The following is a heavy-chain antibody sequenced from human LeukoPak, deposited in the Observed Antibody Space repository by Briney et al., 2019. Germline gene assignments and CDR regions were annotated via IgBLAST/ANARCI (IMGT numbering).Heavy chain of an antibody. J-gene: IGHJ4*02. CDR1: GGPISSYY. CDR2: VSYRGTT. D-gene: IGHD6-25*01. Sequence: SETLSLTCTVFGGPISSYYWNWIRQPPGKGLEWIGYVSYRGTTNYNPSLKSRVTISVDTSKNQFSLKLSSVTAADTAVYYCASRNIAAWSYFDYWGQGTLVTVSS. V-gene: IGHV4-59*12. CDR3: ASRNIAAWSYFDY.